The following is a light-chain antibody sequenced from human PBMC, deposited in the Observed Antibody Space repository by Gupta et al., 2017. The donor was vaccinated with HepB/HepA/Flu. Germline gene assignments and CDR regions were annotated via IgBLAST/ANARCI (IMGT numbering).Light chain of an antibody. Sequence: QSALTPPPSVSGAPGQRVTISCTGSSSNIGAGYDVHWYQRFPGRAPKVLIYGNTNRPSGVPDRFSGSKSGTAASLAISGLQAEDEADYYCQSYDSSLRVVFGGGTKVTVL. CDR1: SSNIGAGYD. V-gene: IGLV1-40*01. CDR2: GNT. CDR3: QSYDSSLRVV. J-gene: IGLJ2*01.